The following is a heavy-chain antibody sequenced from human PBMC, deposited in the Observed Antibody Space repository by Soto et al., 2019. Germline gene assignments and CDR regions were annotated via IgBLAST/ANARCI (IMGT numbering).Heavy chain of an antibody. Sequence: EVQLVESGGGLVQPGGSLKLSCAASGFTFSGSAMNWVRQASGKGLEWVGRIRSNANSYATAYAASVKGRLTISRDDSKNTAYLQMNSLKTEDKAFYYCTRTMTTAAFDIWGQGTMVTVSS. D-gene: IGHD4-17*01. CDR2: IRSNANSYAT. J-gene: IGHJ3*02. CDR3: TRTMTTAAFDI. CDR1: GFTFSGSA. V-gene: IGHV3-73*02.